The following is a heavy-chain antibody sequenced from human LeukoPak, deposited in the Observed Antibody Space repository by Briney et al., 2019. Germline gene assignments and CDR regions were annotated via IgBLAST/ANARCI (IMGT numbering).Heavy chain of an antibody. CDR1: GFTFSSYW. Sequence: GGSLRLSCAASGFTFSSYWMHWVRQAPGKGLVWVSRINSDGSSTSYADSVKGRFTISRDNSKNTLYLQMNSLRAEDTAVYYSAKFVAVAGTGDYWGQGTLVTVSS. CDR3: AKFVAVAGTGDY. V-gene: IGHV3-74*01. CDR2: INSDGSST. J-gene: IGHJ4*02. D-gene: IGHD6-19*01.